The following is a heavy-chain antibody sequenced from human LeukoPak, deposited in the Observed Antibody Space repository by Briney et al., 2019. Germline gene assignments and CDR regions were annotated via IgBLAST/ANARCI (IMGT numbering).Heavy chain of an antibody. J-gene: IGHJ4*02. CDR3: AKDIGSGMATSYFDY. V-gene: IGHV3-9*01. Sequence: GGSLRLSCAASGFTFDDYAMHWVRQAPGKGLEWVSGISWNSGSIGHADSVKGRFTISRDNAKNSLYLQMDSLRAEDTALYYCAKDIGSGMATSYFDYWGQGTLVTVSS. D-gene: IGHD5-24*01. CDR1: GFTFDDYA. CDR2: ISWNSGSI.